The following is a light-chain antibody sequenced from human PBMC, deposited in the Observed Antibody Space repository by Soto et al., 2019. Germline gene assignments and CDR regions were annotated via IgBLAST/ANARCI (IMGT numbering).Light chain of an antibody. CDR1: QSVSSD. CDR3: QQYNNGKT. V-gene: IGKV3-15*01. CDR2: DAS. Sequence: EIVMTQSPATLSVSPGERATLSCRASQSVSSDLAWYQQKPGQPPRLLIHDASTRATGVPARFTGSGSGTDFTHTISSLQSEDFAVYYCQQYNNGKTFGQGTKVEIK. J-gene: IGKJ1*01.